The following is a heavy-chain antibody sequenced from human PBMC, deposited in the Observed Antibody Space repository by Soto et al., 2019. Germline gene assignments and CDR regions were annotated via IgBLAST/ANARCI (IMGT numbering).Heavy chain of an antibody. CDR2: MNPNSGNT. V-gene: IGHV1-8*01. Sequence: ASVKVSCKASGYTFTSYDINWVRQATGQGLEWMGWMNPNSGNTGHAQKFQGRVTMTRNTSISTAYMELSSLRSEDTAVYYCAKDRGDYYDSSGPFDYWGQGTLVTVSS. J-gene: IGHJ4*02. CDR3: AKDRGDYYDSSGPFDY. D-gene: IGHD3-22*01. CDR1: GYTFTSYD.